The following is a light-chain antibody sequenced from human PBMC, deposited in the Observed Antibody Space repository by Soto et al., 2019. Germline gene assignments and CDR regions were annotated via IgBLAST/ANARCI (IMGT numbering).Light chain of an antibody. CDR3: SARDDILSGVV. J-gene: IGLJ2*01. CDR1: SSNIGSNH. V-gene: IGLV1-47*01. CDR2: RSE. Sequence: QSVLTQPPSASGTPGQRVTISCSGSSSNIGSNHVYWYQQFPGMAPKLLMYRSEQRPTGVPDRFSVSKSGTAASLTISGLRSDDEADYYCSARDDILSGVVFGGGTKVTVL.